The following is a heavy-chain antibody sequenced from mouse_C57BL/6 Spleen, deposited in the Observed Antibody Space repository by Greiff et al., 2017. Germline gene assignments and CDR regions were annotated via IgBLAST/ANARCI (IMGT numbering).Heavy chain of an antibody. D-gene: IGHD1-1*01. V-gene: IGHV1-42*01. J-gene: IGHJ2*01. Sequence: VQLQQSGPELVKPGASVKISCKASGYSFTDYYMNWVKQSPEKSLEWIGEINPSTGGTTYNQKFKAKATLTVDKSSSTAYMQLKSLTSEDSAVYYCARSTVITTVVATGDYWGQGTTLTVSS. CDR1: GYSFTDYY. CDR2: INPSTGGT. CDR3: ARSTVITTVVATGDY.